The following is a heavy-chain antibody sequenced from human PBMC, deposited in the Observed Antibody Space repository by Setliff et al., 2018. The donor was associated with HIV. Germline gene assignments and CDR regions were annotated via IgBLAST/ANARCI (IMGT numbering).Heavy chain of an antibody. J-gene: IGHJ3*02. CDR2: IYTSGST. D-gene: IGHD2-21*02. CDR1: GGSISSYY. Sequence: ASETLSLTCTVSGGSISSYYWSWIRQPPGKGLEWIGYIYTSGSTNYNPSLKSRVTISVDTSKNQFSLKLSSVTAADTAIYYCARSGIGYGGDSNTFDIWGQGTLVTVSS. V-gene: IGHV4-4*08. CDR3: ARSGIGYGGDSNTFDI.